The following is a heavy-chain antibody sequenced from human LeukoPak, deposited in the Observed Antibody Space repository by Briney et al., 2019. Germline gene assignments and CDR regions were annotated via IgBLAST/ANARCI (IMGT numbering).Heavy chain of an antibody. Sequence: SETLSLTCTVSGGSISSYYWSWIRQPPGKGLEWFGYIYYSGTTNYNPSLKSRVTISVDTSKNQFSLKLSSVTAADTAVYYCARGVYIAAAQYAYWGQGTLVTVSS. CDR1: GGSISSYY. J-gene: IGHJ4*02. V-gene: IGHV4-59*01. CDR2: IYYSGTT. D-gene: IGHD6-13*01. CDR3: ARGVYIAAAQYAY.